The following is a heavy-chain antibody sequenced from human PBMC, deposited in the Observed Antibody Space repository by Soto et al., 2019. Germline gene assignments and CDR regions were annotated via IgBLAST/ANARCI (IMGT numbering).Heavy chain of an antibody. D-gene: IGHD2-15*01. J-gene: IGHJ6*03. CDR3: ARDGYCSGGSCYSDYYYYYMDV. CDR1: GGSISSYY. V-gene: IGHV4-59*01. Sequence: QVQLQESGPGLVKPSETLSLTCTVSGGSISSYYWSWIRQPPGKGLEWIGYIYYSGSTNYNPSLKRRVTISVDTSKNQFSLKLSSVTAADTAVYYCARDGYCSGGSCYSDYYYYYMDVWGKGTTVTVSS. CDR2: IYYSGST.